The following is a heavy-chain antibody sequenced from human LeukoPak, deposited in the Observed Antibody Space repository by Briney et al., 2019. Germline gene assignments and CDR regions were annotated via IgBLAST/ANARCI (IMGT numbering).Heavy chain of an antibody. CDR1: GYTGTICG. CDR3: ARDPPHLRYFDWLGEDGY. CDR2: ISAYNGNT. Sequence: GASVTVSCKASGYTGTICGSSWVRQGPGQGLGWMGWISAYNGNTNYAQKLHGRGTMTTDTSTSTAYMELRSLRSDDTAVYYCARDPPHLRYFDWLGEDGYWGQGTLVTVSS. J-gene: IGHJ4*02. D-gene: IGHD3-9*01. V-gene: IGHV1-18*04.